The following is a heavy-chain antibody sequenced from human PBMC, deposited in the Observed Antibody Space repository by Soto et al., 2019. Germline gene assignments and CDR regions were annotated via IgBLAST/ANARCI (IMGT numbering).Heavy chain of an antibody. V-gene: IGHV3-23*01. CDR1: GFNFKKFA. J-gene: IGHJ1*01. Sequence: RLSCEASGFNFKKFAMGWVRQAPGEGLEWVSGISCCGGSTFYADSVKGRFSLARDDSKNTLSLQLNSLRVEDTAHYYCAKADGEQWLIPHLDNWGQGTQVTRLL. D-gene: IGHD6-19*01. CDR3: AKADGEQWLIPHLDN. CDR2: ISCCGGST.